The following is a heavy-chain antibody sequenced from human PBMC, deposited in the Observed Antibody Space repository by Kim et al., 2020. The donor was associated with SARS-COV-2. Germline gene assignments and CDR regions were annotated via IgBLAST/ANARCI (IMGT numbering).Heavy chain of an antibody. J-gene: IGHJ4*02. D-gene: IGHD3-22*01. Sequence: GGSLRLSCAASGFTFSSYGMHWVRQAPGKGLEWVAVIWYDGSNKYYADSVKGRFTISRDNSKNTLYLQMNSLRAEDTAVYYCARDQHYYDSSGYLNYFDYWGQGTLVTVSS. CDR1: GFTFSSYG. CDR3: ARDQHYYDSSGYLNYFDY. CDR2: IWYDGSNK. V-gene: IGHV3-33*01.